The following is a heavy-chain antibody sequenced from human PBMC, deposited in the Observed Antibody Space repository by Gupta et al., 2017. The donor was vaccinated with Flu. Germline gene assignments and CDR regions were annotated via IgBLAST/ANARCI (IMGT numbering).Heavy chain of an antibody. CDR1: GGSISSYY. Sequence: QVQLQESGPGLVTPSETLSLTCTVSGGSISSYYWSWIRQPPGKGLEWIGYIYYSGSTNYNPSLKSRVTISVDTSKNQFSLKLSSVTAADTAVYYCARGYSYGYYYYYGMDVWGQGTTVTVSS. V-gene: IGHV4-59*08. J-gene: IGHJ6*02. CDR3: ARGYSYGYYYYYGMDV. CDR2: IYYSGST. D-gene: IGHD5-18*01.